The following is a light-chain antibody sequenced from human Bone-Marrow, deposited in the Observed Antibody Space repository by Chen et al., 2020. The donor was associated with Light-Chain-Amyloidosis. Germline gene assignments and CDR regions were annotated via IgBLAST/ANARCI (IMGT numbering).Light chain of an antibody. Sequence: IALNQSPLSLSVSPGETASISCTASQSLRHINGYTYLDWYLQRPGQSPQLLIYLAFNRAPGVPDRFSATGAGAEFTLRINKVEADDVGVYYCMEALQTPHYSFGRGTKLEIK. J-gene: IGKJ2*01. CDR3: MEALQTPHYS. CDR1: QSLRHINGYTY. V-gene: IGKV2-28*01. CDR2: LAF.